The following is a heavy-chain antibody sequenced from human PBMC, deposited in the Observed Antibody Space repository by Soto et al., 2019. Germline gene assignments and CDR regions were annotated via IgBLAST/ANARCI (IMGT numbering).Heavy chain of an antibody. CDR1: GFTFSNSA. D-gene: IGHD3-16*01. CDR3: AKDWLLGA. J-gene: IGHJ5*02. CDR2: ISGRGDTT. Sequence: EGQLLESGGGLVQPGGSLRLSCAASGFTFSNSAMNWVRQTPGKGLEWVSAISGRGDTTYYVDSVKGRFTISRDNSKNTLPLQMNSLSAEDTAVYYCAKDWLLGAWGQGTLVTVSS. V-gene: IGHV3-23*01.